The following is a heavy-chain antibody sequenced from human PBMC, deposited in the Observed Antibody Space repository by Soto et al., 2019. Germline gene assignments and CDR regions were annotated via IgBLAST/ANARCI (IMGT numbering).Heavy chain of an antibody. J-gene: IGHJ4*02. CDR3: ARDAAVGLFDY. CDR2: INVYNGNT. V-gene: IGHV1-18*01. CDR1: GYTFTNYG. D-gene: IGHD1-26*01. Sequence: GASVKVSCKASGYTFTNYGISWVRQAPGQGLEWMGWINVYNGNTKYAQKVQGRVTITRDTSASTAYMELRSLRSDDTAVYYCARDAAVGLFDYWGQGTLVTVSS.